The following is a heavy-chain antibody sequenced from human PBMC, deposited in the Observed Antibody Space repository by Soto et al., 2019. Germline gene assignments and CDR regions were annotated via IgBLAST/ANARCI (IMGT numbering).Heavy chain of an antibody. D-gene: IGHD1-7*01. V-gene: IGHV5-51*03. Sequence: PGESLKISCKGSGYSFTTYWIAWVRQMPGKGLEWMGTISPGDSDTRYSPSFQGQVTISADRSISTAYLQWSSLKASDTAMYYCARWRGITGTTLFYYYYMDVWGKGTTVTVSS. CDR2: ISPGDSDT. CDR1: GYSFTTYW. J-gene: IGHJ6*03. CDR3: ARWRGITGTTLFYYYYMDV.